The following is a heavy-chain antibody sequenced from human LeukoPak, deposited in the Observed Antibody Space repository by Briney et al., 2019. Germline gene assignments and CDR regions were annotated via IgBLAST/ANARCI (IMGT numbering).Heavy chain of an antibody. Sequence: PGGSLRLSCAASGFTFSSHWMSWVRQAPGKGLEWVANIKQDGSEKYYVDSVKGRFTISRDNAKNSLYLQMNSLRAEDTAVYYCARKNYDFWSGYSYYFDYWGQGTLVTVSS. CDR3: ARKNYDFWSGYSYYFDY. CDR1: GFTFSSHW. CDR2: IKQDGSEK. J-gene: IGHJ4*02. V-gene: IGHV3-7*01. D-gene: IGHD3-3*01.